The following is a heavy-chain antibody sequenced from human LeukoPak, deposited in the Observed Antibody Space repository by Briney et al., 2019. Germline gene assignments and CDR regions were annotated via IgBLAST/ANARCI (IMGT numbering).Heavy chain of an antibody. D-gene: IGHD3-22*01. J-gene: IGHJ4*02. V-gene: IGHV1-2*02. CDR2: INPYSGGT. Sequence: GASVKVSCKASGYTFTDSYMHWVRQAPGQGLKWMGWINPYSGGTNYAQEFQGRVTMTRDTSISTAYMELSRLTSDDTAVYYCARKSASGYYSNFDYWGQGTPVTFSS. CDR3: ARKSASGYYSNFDY. CDR1: GYTFTDSY.